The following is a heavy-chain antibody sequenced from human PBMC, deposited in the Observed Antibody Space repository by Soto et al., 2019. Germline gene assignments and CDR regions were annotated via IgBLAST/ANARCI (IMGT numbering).Heavy chain of an antibody. CDR1: GFTFSSYG. Sequence: HPGGSLRLSCAASGFTFSSYGMHWVRQAPGKGLEWVAVMSYDGSNKYYADSVKGRFTISRDNSKNTLYLQMNSLRAEDTAVYYCAKDRGSSWYFYYYGMDVWGQGTTVTVSS. D-gene: IGHD6-13*01. V-gene: IGHV3-30*18. J-gene: IGHJ6*02. CDR3: AKDRGSSWYFYYYGMDV. CDR2: MSYDGSNK.